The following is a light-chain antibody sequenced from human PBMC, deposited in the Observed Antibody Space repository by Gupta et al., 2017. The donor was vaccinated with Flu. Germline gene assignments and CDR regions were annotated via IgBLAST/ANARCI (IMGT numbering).Light chain of an antibody. Sequence: SALTQPASVSGSPGQSLTISCTGTSSDVGGYNYVSWYQQHPGKAPKLMIYEVSNRPSGVSNRFSGSKSGNTAFLTISGLQAEDEADYYCSSYTSSSTYVFGTGTKVTVL. V-gene: IGLV2-14*01. J-gene: IGLJ1*01. CDR1: SSDVGGYNY. CDR2: EVS. CDR3: SSYTSSSTYV.